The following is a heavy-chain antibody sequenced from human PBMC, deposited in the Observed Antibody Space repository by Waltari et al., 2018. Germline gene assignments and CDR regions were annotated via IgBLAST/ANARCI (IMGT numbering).Heavy chain of an antibody. D-gene: IGHD6-13*01. Sequence: EVKVVESGGGLVQPGGSLRLSCTGSGFSFDNFAMHWFRQAQGKGLGWVSGISWDSLAIGYADSVKGRFTISRDNARNSVYLQMNSLRSEDMALYYCAKGVSSWYSFGMDVWGQGTTVTVSS. CDR1: GFSFDNFA. CDR3: AKGVSSWYSFGMDV. CDR2: ISWDSLAI. V-gene: IGHV3-9*03. J-gene: IGHJ6*02.